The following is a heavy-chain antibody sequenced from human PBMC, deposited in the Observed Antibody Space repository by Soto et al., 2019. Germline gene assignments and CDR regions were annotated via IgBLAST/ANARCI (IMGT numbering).Heavy chain of an antibody. CDR2: IYPGDSDT. V-gene: IGHV5-51*01. J-gene: IGHJ3*02. CDR3: VLSGYCSGGSCYPWDAFDI. D-gene: IGHD2-15*01. CDR1: GYSFTSYW. Sequence: GESLKISCKGSGYSFTSYWIGWVRQMPGKGLEWMGIIYPGDSDTRYSPSFQGQVTISADKSISTAYLQWSSLKASDTAMYYCVLSGYCSGGSCYPWDAFDIWGQGTMVTVSS.